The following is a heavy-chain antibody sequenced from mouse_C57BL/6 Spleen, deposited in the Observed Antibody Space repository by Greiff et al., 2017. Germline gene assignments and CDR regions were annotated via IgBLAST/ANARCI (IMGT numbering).Heavy chain of an antibody. CDR2: IHPNSGST. J-gene: IGHJ4*01. V-gene: IGHV1-64*01. CDR1: GYTFTSYW. CDR3: ARGGLPWGAMDY. Sequence: VQLQQSGAELVKPGASVKLSCKASGYTFTSYWMHWVKQRPGQGLEWIGMIHPNSGSTNYNEKFKGKATLTVDKSSSTAYMQLSSLTSEDSAVYYCARGGLPWGAMDYWGQGTSVTVSS. D-gene: IGHD3-1*01.